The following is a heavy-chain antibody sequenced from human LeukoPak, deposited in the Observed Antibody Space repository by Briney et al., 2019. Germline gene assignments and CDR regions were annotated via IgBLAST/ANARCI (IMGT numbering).Heavy chain of an antibody. V-gene: IGHV1-2*02. CDR1: GYTFTGYY. CDR3: ARDLATYYYDSSGYYTDY. D-gene: IGHD3-22*01. J-gene: IGHJ4*02. CDR2: INPNSGGT. Sequence: ASVKVSCKASGYTFTGYYMHLVRQAPGQGLEWMGWINPNSGGTNYAQKFQGRVTMTRDTSISTAYMELSRLRSDDTAVYYCARDLATYYYDSSGYYTDYWGQGTLVTVSS.